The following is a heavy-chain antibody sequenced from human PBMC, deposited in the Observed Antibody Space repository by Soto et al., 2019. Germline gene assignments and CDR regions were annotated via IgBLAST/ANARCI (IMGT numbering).Heavy chain of an antibody. Sequence: SETLSLTCTVSRGSLSSGSYYWSWIRQPPGKGLEWMGSIYSSGSTYYNPSLKSRVTISVDTSKNQFSLKLSSVTAADTAVYSCARLIIVGRYFEYWGQGTLVTVSS. CDR3: ARLIIVGRYFEY. D-gene: IGHD3-16*02. CDR2: IYSSGST. V-gene: IGHV4-39*01. CDR1: RGSLSSGSYY. J-gene: IGHJ4*02.